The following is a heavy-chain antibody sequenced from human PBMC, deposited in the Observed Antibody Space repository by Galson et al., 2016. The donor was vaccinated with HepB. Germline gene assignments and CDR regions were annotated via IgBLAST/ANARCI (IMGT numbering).Heavy chain of an antibody. CDR1: GFSLSSDGVA. V-gene: IGHV2-5*02. CDR2: IFWDGDQ. J-gene: IGHJ5*02. CDR3: AHGRNGGWYSTTGRGWFDP. Sequence: PALVKPTQTLTLTCSFSGFSLSSDGVAVGWIRQPPGKALEWLALIFWDGDQRYNTSLKSRLTITKDTSRNQVVLTMTNMGPVDTGTYYCAHGRNGGWYSTTGRGWFDPWGQGTLVTVSS. D-gene: IGHD6-19*01.